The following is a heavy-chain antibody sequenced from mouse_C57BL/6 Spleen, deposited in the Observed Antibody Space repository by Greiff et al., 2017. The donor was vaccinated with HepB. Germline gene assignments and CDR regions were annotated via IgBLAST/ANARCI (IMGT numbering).Heavy chain of an antibody. J-gene: IGHJ4*01. CDR1: GYAFSSYW. D-gene: IGHD1-1*01. Sequence: QVQLKQSGAELVKPGASVKISCKASGYAFSSYWMNWVKQRPGKGLEWIGQIYPGDGDTNYNGKFKGKATLTADKSSSTAYMQLSSLTSEDSAVYFCARPGSRFLYAMDYWGQGTSVTVSS. CDR3: ARPGSRFLYAMDY. CDR2: IYPGDGDT. V-gene: IGHV1-80*01.